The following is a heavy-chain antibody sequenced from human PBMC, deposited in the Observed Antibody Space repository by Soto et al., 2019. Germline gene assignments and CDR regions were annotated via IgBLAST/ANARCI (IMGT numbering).Heavy chain of an antibody. J-gene: IGHJ2*01. Sequence: EVQLVESGGGLIQPGGSLRLSCAASGFTVTSDYMNWVRQAPGKGPEWVTVVYSGGSTYYADSVKGRFTISRDDSKNTQYLQMNSLRVEDTAVYYGARGGDGYCDPWGRGTLGTVSA. V-gene: IGHV3-53*01. CDR2: VYSGGST. CDR3: ARGGDGYCDP. D-gene: IGHD3-16*01. CDR1: GFTVTSDY.